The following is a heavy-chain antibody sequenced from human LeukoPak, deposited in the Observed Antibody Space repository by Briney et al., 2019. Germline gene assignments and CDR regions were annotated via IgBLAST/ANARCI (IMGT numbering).Heavy chain of an antibody. J-gene: IGHJ4*02. CDR2: IYYSGST. CDR1: GGSISSYY. D-gene: IGHD3-22*01. V-gene: IGHV4-59*01. CDR3: ARGSSGYYYLPFDY. Sequence: SETLSLTCTVSGGSISSYYWSWIRQPPGKGLEWIGYIYYSGSTNYNPSLRSRVTISVDTSKNQFSLKLSSVTAADTAVYYCARGSSGYYYLPFDYWGQGTLVTVSS.